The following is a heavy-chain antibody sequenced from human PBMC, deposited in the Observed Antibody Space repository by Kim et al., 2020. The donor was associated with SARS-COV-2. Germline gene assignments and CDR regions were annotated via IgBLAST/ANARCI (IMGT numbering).Heavy chain of an antibody. D-gene: IGHD6-13*01. J-gene: IGHJ4*02. V-gene: IGHV3-9*01. CDR3: AKGDGYSSSWYVY. Sequence: YANSVKGRFTISRDNAKNSLYLQMNSLRAEDTALYYCAKGDGYSSSWYVYWGQGTLVTVSS.